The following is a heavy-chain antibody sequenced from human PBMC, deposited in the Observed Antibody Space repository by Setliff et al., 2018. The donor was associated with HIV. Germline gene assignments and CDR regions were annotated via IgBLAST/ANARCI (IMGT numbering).Heavy chain of an antibody. CDR1: GYSISSGYY. CDR2: IYHSGST. Sequence: PSETLSLTCAVSGYSISSGYYWGWIRQPPGKGLEWIGSIYHSGSTSYNPSLKSRVTISLDTSKNQFSLRLSSVTAADTAVYYCARQYADPESGILDAFDIWGQGTMVTVSS. CDR3: ARQYADPESGILDAFDI. D-gene: IGHD1-26*01. J-gene: IGHJ3*02. V-gene: IGHV4-38-2*01.